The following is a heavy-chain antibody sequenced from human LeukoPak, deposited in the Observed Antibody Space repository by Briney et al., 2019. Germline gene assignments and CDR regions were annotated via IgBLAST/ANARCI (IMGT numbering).Heavy chain of an antibody. V-gene: IGHV3-7*01. CDR1: GFSFSRHW. CDR2: INQDGGTK. CDR3: AREKGTLIRAMAFEM. Sequence: GGSLRLSCAASGFSFSRHWMSWVRHTPGKGLEWVANINQDGGTKYYRDFAKGRFTISRDNAQNSLYLQINSLRAEDTAVYYCAREKGTLIRAMAFEMWGQGTMVTVSS. D-gene: IGHD3-10*01. J-gene: IGHJ3*02.